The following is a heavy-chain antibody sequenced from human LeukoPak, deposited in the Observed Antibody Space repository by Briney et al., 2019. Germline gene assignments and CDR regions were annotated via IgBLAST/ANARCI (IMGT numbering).Heavy chain of an antibody. D-gene: IGHD3-10*01. CDR1: GFTFRDYN. CDR3: ARDLGSGSFGFDI. V-gene: IGHV3-30*02. CDR2: IAYDKSNK. Sequence: GGSLRLSCAASGFTFRDYNIHWVRQAPGKGLGWVTFIAYDKSNKYYADSVKGRFTISRDNSKNTLYLQMNSLRVEDTAVYYCARDLGSGSFGFDIWGQGTMVTVSS. J-gene: IGHJ3*02.